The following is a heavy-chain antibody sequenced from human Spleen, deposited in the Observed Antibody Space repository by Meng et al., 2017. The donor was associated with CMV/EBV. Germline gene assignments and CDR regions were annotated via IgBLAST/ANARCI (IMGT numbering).Heavy chain of an antibody. J-gene: IGHJ1*01. CDR2: IDYSGIT. CDR3: ARHRGNYYQSFLH. D-gene: IGHD1-26*01. CDR1: GDSIRSNSYY. Sequence: QLQESGPGLVKASGPRSLTCHVSGDSIRSNSYYWGWIRQPPGKGLEWIASIDYSGITFQNPSLKSRLTTSVDTSKNQFSLQLRFVTAADTAVYYCARHRGNYYQSFLHWGQGTLVTVSS. V-gene: IGHV4-39*01.